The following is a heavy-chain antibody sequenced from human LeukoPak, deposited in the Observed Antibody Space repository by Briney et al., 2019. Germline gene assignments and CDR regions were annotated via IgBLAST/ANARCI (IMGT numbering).Heavy chain of an antibody. CDR2: IYYSGST. CDR3: AIFLKSTDAFDI. D-gene: IGHD2/OR15-2a*01. J-gene: IGHJ3*02. Sequence: SSETLSLTCTVSGGSISSGGYYWSWIRQHPGKGLEWIGYIYYSGSTYYNPSLKSRVTISVDTSKNQFSLKLSSVTAADTAVYYCAIFLKSTDAFDIWGQGTMVTASS. CDR1: GGSISSGGYY. V-gene: IGHV4-31*03.